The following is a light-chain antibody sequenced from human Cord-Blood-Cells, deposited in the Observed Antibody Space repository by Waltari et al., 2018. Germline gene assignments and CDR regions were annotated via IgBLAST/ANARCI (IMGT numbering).Light chain of an antibody. CDR2: EGS. Sequence: QSALTQPASVSGSPGQSLPISCTGTSSEVGSYNLVSWYPQHPGKAPKLMMYEGSKRPSGVSNRFSGSKSGNTASLTISGLQAEDEADYYCCSYAGSSSVVFGGGTKLTVL. CDR1: SSEVGSYNL. CDR3: CSYAGSSSVV. V-gene: IGLV2-23*01. J-gene: IGLJ2*01.